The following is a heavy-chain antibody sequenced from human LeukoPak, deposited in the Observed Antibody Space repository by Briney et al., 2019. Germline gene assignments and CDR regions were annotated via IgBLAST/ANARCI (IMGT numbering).Heavy chain of an antibody. CDR2: ISSSGTTI. CDR1: GFIFSDHY. J-gene: IGHJ4*02. V-gene: IGHV3-11*01. CDR3: ARDKIYYDSSKTLYD. D-gene: IGHD3-22*01. Sequence: GGSLRLSCAASGFIFSDHYMSWIRQAPGMGLEWVSYISSSGTTIQYADSVKGRFTISRDNAKNSLCLQMNSLRAEDTAIYYCARDKIYYDSSKTLYDWGQGTLVTVSS.